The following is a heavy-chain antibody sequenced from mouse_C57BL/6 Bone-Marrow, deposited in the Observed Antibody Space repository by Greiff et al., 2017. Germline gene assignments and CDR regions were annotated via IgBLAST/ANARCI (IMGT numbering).Heavy chain of an antibody. V-gene: IGHV1-75*01. J-gene: IGHJ3*01. D-gene: IGHD3-2*02. CDR1: GYTFTDYC. CDR2: IFPGSGST. CDR3: ARSRRASSGFSGFAY. Sequence: QVQLQQSGPELVKPGASVKISCKASGYTFTDYCISWVKQRPGQGLEWIGWIFPGSGSTYYNEKFKGKATLTADKSSSTAYMLLSSLTSEDSAVYYCARSRRASSGFSGFAYWGQGTLVTVSA.